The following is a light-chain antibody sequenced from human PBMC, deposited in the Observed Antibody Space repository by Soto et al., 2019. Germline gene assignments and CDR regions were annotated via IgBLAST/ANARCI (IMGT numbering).Light chain of an antibody. Sequence: DIQMTQSPSSVSASVGDRVTITCRASQSIGTYLNWYQQKPGKAPKVLIYGTSTLQSGVPSRFSGGGSGTDFTLTISSLQAEDSATYYCQESYTKFTFRPGTKVDIK. J-gene: IGKJ3*01. CDR3: QESYTKFT. V-gene: IGKV1-39*01. CDR1: QSIGTY. CDR2: GTS.